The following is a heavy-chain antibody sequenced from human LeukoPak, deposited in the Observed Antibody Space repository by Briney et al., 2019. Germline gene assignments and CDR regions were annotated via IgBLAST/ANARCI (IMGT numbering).Heavy chain of an antibody. J-gene: IGHJ5*01. CDR3: ATAGSSSWYGS. V-gene: IGHV3-74*01. Sequence: GGSLRLSCAASGFTFSIYWMHWVRQAPGKGLVWFSRINSDGSTTSHADSVKGRFTISRDNAKNTLFLQMNSLRAEDTAVYYCATAGSSSWYGSWGQGTLVTVSS. CDR1: GFTFSIYW. D-gene: IGHD6-13*01. CDR2: INSDGSTT.